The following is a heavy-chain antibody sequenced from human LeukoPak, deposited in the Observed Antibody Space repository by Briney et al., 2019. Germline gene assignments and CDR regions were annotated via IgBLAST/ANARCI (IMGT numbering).Heavy chain of an antibody. D-gene: IGHD6-19*01. CDR2: ISWNSGSI. CDR3: AKDSVGGHWYFDL. Sequence: PGGSLRLSCAASGFTFDDYAMHWVRQAPGKGLEWVSGISWNSGSIGYADSVKGRFTISRDNAKNSLYLQMNSLRAEDTALYYCAKDSVGGHWYFDLWGRGTLVTVSS. V-gene: IGHV3-9*01. CDR1: GFTFDDYA. J-gene: IGHJ2*01.